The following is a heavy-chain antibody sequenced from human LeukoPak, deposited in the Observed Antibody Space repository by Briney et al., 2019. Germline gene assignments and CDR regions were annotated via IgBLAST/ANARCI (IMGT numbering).Heavy chain of an antibody. V-gene: IGHV3-74*01. CDR1: GFTFSSYW. J-gene: IGHJ6*03. Sequence: GGSLRLSCAASGFTFSSYWMFWVRQDPGKGLVWVSRINSDGSSVTYADSVKGRFTISRDNAKNTLYLQMNSLRAEDTAVYYCAKDAPSTYYYDSSGSYYYYMDVWGKGTTVTISS. CDR2: INSDGSSV. CDR3: AKDAPSTYYYDSSGSYYYYMDV. D-gene: IGHD3-22*01.